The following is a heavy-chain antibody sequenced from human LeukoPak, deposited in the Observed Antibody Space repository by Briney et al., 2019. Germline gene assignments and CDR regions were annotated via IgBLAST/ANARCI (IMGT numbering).Heavy chain of an antibody. D-gene: IGHD4-11*01. CDR1: GFTFDDYA. CDR3: AKAATVSEVDYFDY. J-gene: IGHJ4*02. CDR2: ISWNSGSI. V-gene: IGHV3-9*03. Sequence: GGSLRLSCAASGFTFDDYAMHWVRQAPGKCLEWVSGISWNSGSIGYADSVKGRFTISRDNAKNSLYLQMNSLRAEDMALYYCAKAATVSEVDYFDYWGQGTLVTVSS.